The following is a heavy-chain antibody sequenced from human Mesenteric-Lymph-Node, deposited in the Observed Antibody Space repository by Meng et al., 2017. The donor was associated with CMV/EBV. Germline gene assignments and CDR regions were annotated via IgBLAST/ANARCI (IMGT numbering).Heavy chain of an antibody. Sequence: ASVKVSCKASGYTFTGYYMHWVRQAPGQGLEWMGRINLDSGDTSYAQKFQGRVTMTRDTSISTAYMELSSLRSDDTAVYYCAEYSGYEGWFDPWGQGTLVTVSS. CDR2: INLDSGDT. CDR1: GYTFTGYY. J-gene: IGHJ5*02. D-gene: IGHD5-12*01. V-gene: IGHV1-2*02. CDR3: AEYSGYEGWFDP.